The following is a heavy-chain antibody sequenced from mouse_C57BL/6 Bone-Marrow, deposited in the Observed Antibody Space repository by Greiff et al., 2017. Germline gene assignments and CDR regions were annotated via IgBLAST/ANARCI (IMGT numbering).Heavy chain of an antibody. CDR2: IWSGGST. D-gene: IGHD2-5*01. CDR3: ARKDYSTRGLGY. V-gene: IGHV2-2*01. J-gene: IGHJ3*01. CDR1: GFSLTSYG. Sequence: VKVEESGPGLVQPSQSLSITCTVSGFSLTSYGVHWVRQSPGKGLEWLGVIWSGGSTDYNAAFISRLSISKDNSKSQVFFKMNSLQADDTAIYYCARKDYSTRGLGYWGQGTLVTVSA.